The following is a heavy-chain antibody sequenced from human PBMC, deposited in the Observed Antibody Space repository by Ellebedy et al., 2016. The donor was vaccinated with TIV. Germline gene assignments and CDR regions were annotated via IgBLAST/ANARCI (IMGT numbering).Heavy chain of an antibody. CDR1: GFTFSSYW. Sequence: GESLKISXAASGFTFSSYWMSWVRQAPGKGLEWVANIKQDGSEKYYVDSVKGRFTISRDNAKNSPYLQMNSLRAEDTAVYYCARLQMTTTFNWFDPWGQGTLVTASS. J-gene: IGHJ5*02. CDR2: IKQDGSEK. D-gene: IGHD4-17*01. CDR3: ARLQMTTTFNWFDP. V-gene: IGHV3-7*03.